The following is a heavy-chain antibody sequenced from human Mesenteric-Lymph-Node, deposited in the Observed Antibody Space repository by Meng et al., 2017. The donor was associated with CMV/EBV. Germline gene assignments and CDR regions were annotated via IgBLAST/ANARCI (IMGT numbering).Heavy chain of an antibody. CDR2: ISSSSSTI. CDR3: AKLPKTFYDVLTGYSPAGYFDY. CDR1: GSTFSSYS. D-gene: IGHD3-9*01. J-gene: IGHJ4*02. Sequence: GGSLRLSCAASGSTFSSYSMNWVRQAPGKGLEWVSYISSSSSTIYYADSVKGRFTISRDNAKNSLYLQMNSLRAEDTAVYYCAKLPKTFYDVLTGYSPAGYFDYWGQGILVTVSS. V-gene: IGHV3-48*04.